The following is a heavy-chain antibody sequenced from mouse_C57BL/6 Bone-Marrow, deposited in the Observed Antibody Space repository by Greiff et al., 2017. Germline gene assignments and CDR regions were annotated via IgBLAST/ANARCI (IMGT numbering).Heavy chain of an antibody. D-gene: IGHD1-1*01. Sequence: VKLMESGAELARPGASVKLSCKASGYTFTSYGISWVKQRTGQGLEWIGEIYPRSGNTYYNEKFKGKATLTADKSSSTAYMALRSLTSEDSAVYFCVNYYGSSYWYFDVWGTGTTVTVSS. J-gene: IGHJ1*03. CDR2: IYPRSGNT. CDR3: VNYYGSSYWYFDV. CDR1: GYTFTSYG. V-gene: IGHV1-81*01.